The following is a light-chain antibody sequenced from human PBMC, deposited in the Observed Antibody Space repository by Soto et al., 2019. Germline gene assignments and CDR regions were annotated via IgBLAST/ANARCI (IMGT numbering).Light chain of an antibody. CDR3: SSYAGSNNWN. Sequence: QSALTQPPSASGSPGQSITISCTGTRSDVGGYNYVSWYQQHPGKAPKLMIYEVSKRPSGVPDRFSGSKSGNTASLTVSGLQAEDETDYYCSSYAGSNNWNFGTRTKVTVL. V-gene: IGLV2-8*01. CDR1: RSDVGGYNY. J-gene: IGLJ1*01. CDR2: EVS.